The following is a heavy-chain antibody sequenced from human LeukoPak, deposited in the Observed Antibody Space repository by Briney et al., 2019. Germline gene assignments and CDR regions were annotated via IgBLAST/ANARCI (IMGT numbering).Heavy chain of an antibody. CDR3: ARGRGELSAFDY. V-gene: IGHV1-8*01. J-gene: IGHJ4*02. D-gene: IGHD3-16*02. Sequence: ASVKVSCKASEYTFSGHDINWVRQAAGQGLEWMGWMNPNLGHTGYAQQFRGRVTMTRNASIGTAYMELTGLRSEDTAVYYCARGRGELSAFDYWGQGTLVTVSS. CDR1: EYTFSGHD. CDR2: MNPNLGHT.